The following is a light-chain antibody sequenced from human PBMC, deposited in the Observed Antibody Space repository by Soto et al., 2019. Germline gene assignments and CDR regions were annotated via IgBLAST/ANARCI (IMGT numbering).Light chain of an antibody. CDR2: GAS. CDR3: QQYSSSPLT. CDR1: QSVSSSY. J-gene: IGKJ4*01. Sequence: EIVLTQSPGTLSLSPGERATLSCRASQSVSSSYLAWYQQKPGQAPRLLIYGASSRATGIPDRFSGSGSGTDFTLTISRLEPEDFVVYYCQQYSSSPLTFGGRTKVDIK. V-gene: IGKV3-20*01.